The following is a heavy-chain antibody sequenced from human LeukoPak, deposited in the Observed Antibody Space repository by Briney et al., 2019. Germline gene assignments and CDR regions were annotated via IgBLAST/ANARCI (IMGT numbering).Heavy chain of an antibody. J-gene: IGHJ4*02. CDR3: ARGTRITIFGVVIMNY. V-gene: IGHV1-2*02. CDR1: GGTFSSYA. CDR2: INPNSGGT. D-gene: IGHD3-3*01. Sequence: ASVKVSCKASGGTFSSYAISWVRQAPGQGLEWMGWINPNSGGTNYAQKFQGRVTMTRDTSISTAYMELSRLRSDDTAVYYCARGTRITIFGVVIMNYWGQGTLVTVSS.